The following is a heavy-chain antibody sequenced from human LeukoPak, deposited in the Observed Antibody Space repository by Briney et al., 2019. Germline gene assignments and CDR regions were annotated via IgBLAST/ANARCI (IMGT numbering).Heavy chain of an antibody. J-gene: IGHJ4*02. CDR2: ISAYNGNT. CDR3: ARDWEYSSSGGLCFDY. Sequence: ASVKVSCKASGYTFTSYGISWVRQAPGQGLEWMGWISAYNGNTNYAQKLQGRVTMTTDTSTSTAYMELRSLRSDDTAVYYCARDWEYSSSGGLCFDYWGQGTLVTVSS. CDR1: GYTFTSYG. D-gene: IGHD6-13*01. V-gene: IGHV1-18*01.